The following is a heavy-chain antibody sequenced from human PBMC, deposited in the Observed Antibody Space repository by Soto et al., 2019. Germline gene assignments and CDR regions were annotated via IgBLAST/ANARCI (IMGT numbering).Heavy chain of an antibody. V-gene: IGHV1-18*04. Sequence: QVQVMQSGAEVKKPGDSVKVSCKTSGYIFSDYGINWERQAPGQGLEWMGWIIGYSGNANVAQKFQGRVTMTTDKSKRTAYMELRRLRSDDTAVYYCAKRTSGTTWGESDYWGQGTLVTVSS. CDR1: GYIFSDYG. D-gene: IGHD4-17*01. CDR2: IIGYSGNA. J-gene: IGHJ4*02. CDR3: AKRTSGTTWGESDY.